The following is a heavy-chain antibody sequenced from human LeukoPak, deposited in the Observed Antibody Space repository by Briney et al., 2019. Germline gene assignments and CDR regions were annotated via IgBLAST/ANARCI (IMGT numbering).Heavy chain of an antibody. CDR1: GYTFTSYG. CDR3: ARDLHNTFLFGGAFDI. Sequence: ASVKVSCKASGYTFTSYGISWVRQAPGQGLEWMGWISAYNGNTNYAQKLQGRVTMTTDTSTSTAYMELRSLRSDDTAVYYCARDLHNTFLFGGAFDIWGQGTMVTVSS. D-gene: IGHD3-16*01. CDR2: ISAYNGNT. J-gene: IGHJ3*02. V-gene: IGHV1-18*01.